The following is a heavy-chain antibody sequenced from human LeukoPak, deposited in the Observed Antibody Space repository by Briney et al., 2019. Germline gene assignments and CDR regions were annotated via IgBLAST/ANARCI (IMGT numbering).Heavy chain of an antibody. D-gene: IGHD3-10*01. CDR1: GFTFSTYG. J-gene: IGHJ4*02. V-gene: IGHV3-33*01. Sequence: GGSLRLSCAASGFTFSTYGIHWVRQAPGKGLEWVAVIWSDGSHKYYADSVKARFIISRDNSKNTLYLQMNSLRVEDTAVYYCARAVGPYDFWGQGTLVTVSS. CDR2: IWSDGSHK. CDR3: ARAVGPYDF.